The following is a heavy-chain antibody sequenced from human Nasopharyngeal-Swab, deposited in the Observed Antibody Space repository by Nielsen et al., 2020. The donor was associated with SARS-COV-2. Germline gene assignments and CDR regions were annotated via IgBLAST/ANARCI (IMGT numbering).Heavy chain of an antibody. J-gene: IGHJ4*02. V-gene: IGHV1-2*04. CDR3: ARDDGDVPGITGSGPPGGY. D-gene: IGHD6-13*01. Sequence: WVRQAPGQGLEWMGWINPNSGDTNYAQKFQGWVTMTRDTSINTAYMELSSLRSDDTAVYYCARDDGDVPGITGSGPPGGYWGQGTLVTVSS. CDR2: INPNSGDT.